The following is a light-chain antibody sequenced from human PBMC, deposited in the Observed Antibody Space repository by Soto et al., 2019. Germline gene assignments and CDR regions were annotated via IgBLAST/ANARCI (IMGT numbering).Light chain of an antibody. V-gene: IGKV3-20*01. CDR2: GAS. CDR3: QQYVSSLRT. J-gene: IGKJ4*01. Sequence: EIVLTQSPGTLSLSPGERATLSCRASQSVSSSYLAWYQQKPGQAPRLLIYGASSRATDIPDRFSGSGSGTDFTLTISRLEPEDFAVYYCQQYVSSLRTFGGGTKVEIK. CDR1: QSVSSSY.